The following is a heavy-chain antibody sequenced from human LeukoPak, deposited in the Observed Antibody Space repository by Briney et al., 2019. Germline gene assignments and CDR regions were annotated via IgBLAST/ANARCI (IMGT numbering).Heavy chain of an antibody. CDR3: AGDETIAAAGRGVDY. V-gene: IGHV3-21*01. J-gene: IGHJ4*02. CDR2: ISSSSSYI. D-gene: IGHD6-13*01. CDR1: GFTFSSYS. Sequence: GGCLRLSWAASGFTFSSYSMNWVRQAPGKGLEWVSSISSSSSYIYYADSVKGRFTISRDNAKNSLYLQMNSLRAEDTAVYYCAGDETIAAAGRGVDYWGQGTLVTVSS.